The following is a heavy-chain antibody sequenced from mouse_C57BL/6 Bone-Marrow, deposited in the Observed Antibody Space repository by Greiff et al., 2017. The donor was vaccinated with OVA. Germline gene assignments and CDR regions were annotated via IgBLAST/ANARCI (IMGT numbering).Heavy chain of an antibody. CDR2: IHPSDSDT. J-gene: IGHJ3*01. Sequence: VQLQQPGAELVKPGASVKVSCKASGYTFTSYWMHWVKQRPGQGLEWIGRIHPSDSDTNYNQKFKGKATLTVDKSSSTAYMQLSSLTSEDSAVYYCATPYGSSPAWFAYWGQGTLVTVSA. CDR3: ATPYGSSPAWFAY. V-gene: IGHV1-74*01. D-gene: IGHD1-1*01. CDR1: GYTFTSYW.